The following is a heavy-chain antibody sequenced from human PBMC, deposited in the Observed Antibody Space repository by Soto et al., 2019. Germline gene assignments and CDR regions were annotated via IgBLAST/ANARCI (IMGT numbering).Heavy chain of an antibody. CDR2: IYYSGST. CDR3: ARYNWNYVSSRLWFDP. Sequence: SETLSLTCTVSGGSISSGCYYWSWIRQHPGKGLEWIGYIYYSGSTNYNPSLKSRVTISVDTSKNQFSLKLSSVTAADTAVYYCARYNWNYVSSRLWFDPWGQGTLVTVSS. D-gene: IGHD1-7*01. CDR1: GGSISSGCYY. J-gene: IGHJ5*02. V-gene: IGHV4-61*01.